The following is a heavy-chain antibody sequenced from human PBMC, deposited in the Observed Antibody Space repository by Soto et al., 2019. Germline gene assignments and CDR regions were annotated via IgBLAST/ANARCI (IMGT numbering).Heavy chain of an antibody. D-gene: IGHD4-4*01. Sequence: SETLSLTSTVSGGSISSYDWSWIRQPPGKGLEWIGYIYYSGSTNYNPSLKSRVTISVDTSKNQFSLKLSSVTAADTAVYYCARVGPLTTFFPQSYYYYYGMDVWGQGTTVTVSS. CDR2: IYYSGST. CDR1: GGSISSYD. V-gene: IGHV4-59*01. J-gene: IGHJ6*02. CDR3: ARVGPLTTFFPQSYYYYYGMDV.